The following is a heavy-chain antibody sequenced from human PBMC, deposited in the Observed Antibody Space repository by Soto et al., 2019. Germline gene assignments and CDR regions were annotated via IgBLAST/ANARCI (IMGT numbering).Heavy chain of an antibody. CDR3: ATRAGPAAAGLVLDL. Sequence: EVQLVESGGGLVQPGGSLRLSCEASGFTFSSRWMTWVRQGPGKGLEWLENIKQDENGKDYVDSVKGRFTISRDNAKNELYLQMNSLRSEDTAVYYSATRAGPAAAGLVLDLWGQGTLVTVPS. CDR2: IKQDENGK. CDR1: GFTFSSRW. J-gene: IGHJ4*01. D-gene: IGHD6-13*01. V-gene: IGHV3-7*02.